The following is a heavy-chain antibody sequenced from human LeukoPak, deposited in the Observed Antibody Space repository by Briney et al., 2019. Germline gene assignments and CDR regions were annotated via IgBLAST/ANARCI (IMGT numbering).Heavy chain of an antibody. CDR3: ARSSYSSSSSV. CDR2: INSDGSEG. D-gene: IGHD6-6*01. J-gene: IGHJ3*01. V-gene: IGHV3-7*03. CDR1: GFTFSGFW. Sequence: GGSLRLSCAVSGFTFSGFWMSWSRQAPGKGLEWVASINSDGSEGYCADVVKGRFTISRDNAKNSLYLQINSLRAEDTAVYYCARSSYSSSSSVWGQGTMVTVPS.